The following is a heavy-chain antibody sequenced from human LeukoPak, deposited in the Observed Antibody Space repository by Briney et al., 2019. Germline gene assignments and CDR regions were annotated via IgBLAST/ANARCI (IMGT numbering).Heavy chain of an antibody. D-gene: IGHD3-3*01. Sequence: HGGSLRLSCAASGFTFSSYWMSWVRQAPGKGLEWVATIRQDGSQKYYVDSVKGRFTISRDNSKNTLYLQMNSLRPEDTAVYYCAKVNKGGYDSFDYWGQGTLVTVSS. J-gene: IGHJ4*02. CDR2: IRQDGSQK. CDR1: GFTFSSYW. V-gene: IGHV3-7*01. CDR3: AKVNKGGYDSFDY.